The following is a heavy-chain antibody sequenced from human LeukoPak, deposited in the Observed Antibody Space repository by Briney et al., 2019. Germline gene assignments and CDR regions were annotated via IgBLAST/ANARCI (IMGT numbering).Heavy chain of an antibody. D-gene: IGHD3-10*02. CDR1: GFTFSTFA. V-gene: IGHV3-21*01. CDR2: ITGSGPYI. CDR3: AELGITMIGGV. J-gene: IGHJ6*04. Sequence: GGSLRLSCAASGFTFSTFAMHWVRQSPGKGLEWVSSITGSGPYILYADSVKRRFTISRDNAKNSLYLQMNSLRAEDTAVYYCAELGITMIGGVWGKGTMVTISS.